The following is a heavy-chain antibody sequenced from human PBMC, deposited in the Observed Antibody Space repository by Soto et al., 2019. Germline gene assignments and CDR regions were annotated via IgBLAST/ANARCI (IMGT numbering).Heavy chain of an antibody. CDR1: GFTFSSYA. J-gene: IGHJ2*01. D-gene: IGHD2-21*02. CDR3: ARGPPIVVATAGWYFDL. V-gene: IGHV3-30-3*01. CDR2: ISYDGSNK. Sequence: QVQLVESGGGVVQPGRSLRLSCAASGFTFSSYAMHWVRQAPGKGLEWVAVISYDGSNKYYADSVKGRFTISRDNSKKTLYLQMNSLRAEDTAVYYCARGPPIVVATAGWYFDLWGRGTLVTVSS.